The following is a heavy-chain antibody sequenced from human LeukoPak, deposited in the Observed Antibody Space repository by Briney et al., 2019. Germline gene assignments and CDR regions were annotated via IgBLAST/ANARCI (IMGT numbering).Heavy chain of an antibody. CDR3: VEGGAARFDY. V-gene: IGHV3-30*18. Sequence: PGGSLRLSCAASGFTFSSYGMHWVRQAPGKGLEWVAVISYDGSNKYYADSVKGRFTISRDNSKNTPYLQMNSLRAEDTAVYYCVEGGAARFDYWGQGTLVAVSS. J-gene: IGHJ4*02. CDR2: ISYDGSNK. D-gene: IGHD5-18*01. CDR1: GFTFSSYG.